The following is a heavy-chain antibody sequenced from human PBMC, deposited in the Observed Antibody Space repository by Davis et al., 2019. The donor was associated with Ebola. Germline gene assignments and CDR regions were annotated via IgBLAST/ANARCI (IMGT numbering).Heavy chain of an antibody. CDR3: ARKGDAFDV. J-gene: IGHJ3*01. CDR1: GFTFSSYW. V-gene: IGHV3-7*01. Sequence: PGGSLRLSCAASGFTFSSYWMSWVRQSPGKGLEWVANINQDGSEKYYVDSVKGRFTVSRDNAENSLSLQINSLRVEDTAVYYCARKGDAFDVWGQGTVVTVSS. CDR2: INQDGSEK.